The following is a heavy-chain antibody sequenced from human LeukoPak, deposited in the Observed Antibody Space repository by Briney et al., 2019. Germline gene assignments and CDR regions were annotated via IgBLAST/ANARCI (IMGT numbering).Heavy chain of an antibody. CDR1: GYTFTGYY. D-gene: IGHD1-26*01. CDR3: ANSGGGSYEDWFDP. V-gene: IGHV1-46*01. Sequence: EASVKVSCKASGYTFTGYYLHWVRQAPGQGLEWMGFINPSGGSTSYAQEFQGRVTMTRDTSTSTVYMGLSSLRSEDTAVYYCANSGGGSYEDWFDPWGQGTLVTVSS. J-gene: IGHJ5*02. CDR2: INPSGGST.